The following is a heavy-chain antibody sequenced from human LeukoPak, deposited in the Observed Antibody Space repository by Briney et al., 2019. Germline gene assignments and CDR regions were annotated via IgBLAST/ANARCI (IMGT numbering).Heavy chain of an antibody. V-gene: IGHV3-21*01. J-gene: IGHJ4*02. CDR1: GFTFDDYA. D-gene: IGHD3-16*01. Sequence: GRSLRLSCAASGFTFDDYAMHWVRQAPGKGLEWVSSISSSSSYIYYADSVKGRFTISRDNAKNSLYLQMNSPRAEDTAVYYCARDRPFGGWYWGQGTLVTVSS. CDR3: ARDRPFGGWY. CDR2: ISSSSSYI.